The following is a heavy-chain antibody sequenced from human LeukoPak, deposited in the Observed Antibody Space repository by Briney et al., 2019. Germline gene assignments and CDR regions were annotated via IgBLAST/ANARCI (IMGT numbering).Heavy chain of an antibody. CDR1: GYSFTGYY. CDR2: INPNSGGT. J-gene: IGHJ4*02. V-gene: IGHV1-2*02. D-gene: IGHD6-13*01. Sequence: ASVKVSCKASGYSFTGYYIHWVRQAPGQGLEWMGWINPNSGGTNYAQKFQGRVTMTRDTSISTAYMELSRLRSDDTAVYYCARVAYSSSWDYFDYWGQGTLVTVSS. CDR3: ARVAYSSSWDYFDY.